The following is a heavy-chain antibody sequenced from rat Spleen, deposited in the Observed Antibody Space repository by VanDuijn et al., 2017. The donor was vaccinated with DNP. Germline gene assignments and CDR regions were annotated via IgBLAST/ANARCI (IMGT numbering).Heavy chain of an antibody. CDR3: TRDLRYGHNYAMDV. V-gene: IGHV5-27*01. D-gene: IGHD4-1*01. J-gene: IGHJ4*01. Sequence: VQLVESGGGLVQPRGSLKLSCAASGFTFSNYDMAWVRQAPTMGLEWVASITTSGGSTFYRDSVKGRFTISRDDAKSTLYLQMDSLRSEDTATYYCTRDLRYGHNYAMDVWGQGTSVTVSP. CDR1: GFTFSNYD. CDR2: ITTSGGST.